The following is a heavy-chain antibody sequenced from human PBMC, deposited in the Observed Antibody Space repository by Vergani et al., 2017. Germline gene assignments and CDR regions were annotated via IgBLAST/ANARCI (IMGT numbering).Heavy chain of an antibody. CDR2: IYYSWST. D-gene: IGHD3-10*01. Sequence: QVQLQESGPGLVKPSETLSLTCTVSGGSISSYYWSWIRQPPGKGLEWIGYIYYSWSTNYNPSLKSRVTISVDTSKNQFSLKLSSVTAADTAVYYCARDGGSGSYYKGWFDPWGQGTLVTVSS. V-gene: IGHV4-59*01. CDR1: GGSISSYY. J-gene: IGHJ5*02. CDR3: ARDGGSGSYYKGWFDP.